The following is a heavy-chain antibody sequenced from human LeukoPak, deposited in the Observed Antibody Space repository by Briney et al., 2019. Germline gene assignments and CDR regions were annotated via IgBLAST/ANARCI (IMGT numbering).Heavy chain of an antibody. CDR2: IYPGDSDT. Sequence: GESLKISCKGSGYSFTSYWIGWVRQMPGKGLEWMGIIYPGDSDTRYSPSFQGQVTISADKSISTAYLQWSSLKASDTAMYYCARYGGYDGLHYYYYMDVWGKGTTVTVSS. CDR3: ARYGGYDGLHYYYYMDV. CDR1: GYSFTSYW. J-gene: IGHJ6*03. V-gene: IGHV5-51*01. D-gene: IGHD5-12*01.